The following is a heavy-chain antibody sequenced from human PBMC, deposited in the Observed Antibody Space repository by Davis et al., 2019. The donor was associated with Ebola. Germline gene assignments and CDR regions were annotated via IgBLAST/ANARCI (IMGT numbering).Heavy chain of an antibody. V-gene: IGHV5-51*01. Sequence: PGGSLRLSCKGSGYSFTSYWIGWVRQMPGKGLEWMGIIYPGDSDTRYSPSFQGQVTISADKSISTAYLQWSSLKASDTAMYYCARHSNNWNYAQHWGQGTLVTVSS. CDR1: GYSFTSYW. J-gene: IGHJ1*01. CDR2: IYPGDSDT. D-gene: IGHD1-7*01. CDR3: ARHSNNWNYAQH.